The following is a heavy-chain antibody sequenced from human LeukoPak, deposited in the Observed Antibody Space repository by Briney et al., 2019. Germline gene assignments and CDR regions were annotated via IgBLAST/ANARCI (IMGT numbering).Heavy chain of an antibody. J-gene: IGHJ4*02. CDR2: ISYDGSNK. CDR3: AKDHAAVAGYYFDY. CDR1: GFTFSSYG. Sequence: GRSLRLSCAASGFTFSSYGMHRVRQAPGKGLEWVAVISYDGSNKYYADSVKGRFTISRDNSKSTLYLQMNSLRAEDTAVYYCAKDHAAVAGYYFDYWGQGTLVTVSS. D-gene: IGHD6-19*01. V-gene: IGHV3-30*18.